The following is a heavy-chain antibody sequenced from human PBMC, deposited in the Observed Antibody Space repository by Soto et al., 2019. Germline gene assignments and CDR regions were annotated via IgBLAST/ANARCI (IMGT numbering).Heavy chain of an antibody. CDR1: GGSFNRHT. CDR3: ARGWGYDSTDYYYAY. V-gene: IGHV1-69*01. Sequence: QVQLVQSGAEVRKPGSSVRVSCKASGGSFNRHTISWVRQAPGQGLEWMGGIIAIFGTANHAQKFQGSVTIIADESTSTVYMELSSLRSDDTAIYYCARGWGYDSTDYYYAYWGQGTLVIVSS. J-gene: IGHJ4*02. CDR2: IIAIFGTA. D-gene: IGHD3-22*01.